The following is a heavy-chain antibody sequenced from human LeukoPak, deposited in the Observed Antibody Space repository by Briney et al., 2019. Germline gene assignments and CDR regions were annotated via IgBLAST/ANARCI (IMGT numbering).Heavy chain of an antibody. J-gene: IGHJ6*03. Sequence: ASVKVSCKASGYTFTSYAMNWVRQAPGQGLEWMGWINTNTGNPTYAQGFTGRFVFSLDTSVSTAYLQISSLKAEDTAVYYCARDPTGEYYYYYYMDVWGKGTTVTVSS. V-gene: IGHV7-4-1*02. CDR3: ARDPTGEYYYYYYMDV. CDR1: GYTFTSYA. D-gene: IGHD7-27*01. CDR2: INTNTGNP.